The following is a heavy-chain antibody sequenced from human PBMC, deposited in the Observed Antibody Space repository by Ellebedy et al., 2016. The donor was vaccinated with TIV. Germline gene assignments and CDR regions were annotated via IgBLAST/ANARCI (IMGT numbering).Heavy chain of an antibody. D-gene: IGHD3-22*01. V-gene: IGHV1-2*02. J-gene: IGHJ4*02. Sequence: AASVQVSCKASGYSFTGYYIHWVRQAPGQGLEWMGWINPDRGDTKYPQSFQVRVSMTRDTSSSTAYMELSGLTSDDTAIYYCAKDRFPYYNSSGTTGYFDCWGQGTLVTVSS. CDR1: GYSFTGYY. CDR3: AKDRFPYYNSSGTTGYFDC. CDR2: INPDRGDT.